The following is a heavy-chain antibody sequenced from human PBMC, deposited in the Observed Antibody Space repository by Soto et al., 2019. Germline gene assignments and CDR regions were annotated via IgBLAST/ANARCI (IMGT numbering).Heavy chain of an antibody. CDR2: IYNSGNT. CDR3: AAPPRE. D-gene: IGHD6-6*01. J-gene: IGHJ4*02. CDR1: GGSISSYY. V-gene: IGHV4-59*01. Sequence: PSETLSLTCTVSGGSISSYYWNWIRQPPGKGLEWIGYIYNSGNTNYNPSLRSRVTISVDTSKNQFSLKLTSVTAADTAVYYCAAPPRERGQGTLVTVSS.